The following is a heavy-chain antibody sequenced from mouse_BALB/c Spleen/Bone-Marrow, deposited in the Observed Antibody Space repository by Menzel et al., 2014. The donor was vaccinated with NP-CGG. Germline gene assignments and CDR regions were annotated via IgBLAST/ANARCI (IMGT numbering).Heavy chain of an antibody. Sequence: VQLVESGAELVKPGASVKLSCKASGYTFTSYWMHGVKQRPGQGLEWIGEMDPNTGRTDYNKKFKSQVSLTVDKSSSTAYMHLSSLTSEDSAVYYCARINGYDYWGQGTTLTVSS. D-gene: IGHD2-2*01. CDR3: ARINGYDY. J-gene: IGHJ2*01. CDR2: MDPNTGRT. CDR1: GYTFTSYW. V-gene: IGHV1S81*02.